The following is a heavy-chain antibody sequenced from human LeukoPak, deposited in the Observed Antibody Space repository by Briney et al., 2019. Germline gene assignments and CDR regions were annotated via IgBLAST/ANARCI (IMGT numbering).Heavy chain of an antibody. J-gene: IGHJ4*02. D-gene: IGHD5-18*01. V-gene: IGHV1-18*04. CDR1: GYTFTGYY. Sequence: ASVKVSCKASGYTFTGYYMHWVRQAPGQGLEWMGWISAYNDNTNYAQKLQDRITMTTDTSTSTAYMELRSLRSDDTAVYYRARGSYGRSYYFDYWGQGTLVTVSS. CDR3: ARGSYGRSYYFDY. CDR2: ISAYNDNT.